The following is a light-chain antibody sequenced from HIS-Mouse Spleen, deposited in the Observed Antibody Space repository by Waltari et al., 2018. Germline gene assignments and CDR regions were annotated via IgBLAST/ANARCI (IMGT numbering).Light chain of an antibody. Sequence: SYELTQPPSVSVSPGQTARITCSGDVLPKKYAYWYQQKSGQAPVLVIYEDSKRPSGIPERFSGSSSGKMATLTISGAQVEDEADYYCYSTDSSGNHRVFGGGTKLTVL. CDR1: VLPKKY. J-gene: IGLJ2*01. CDR2: EDS. V-gene: IGLV3-10*01. CDR3: YSTDSSGNHRV.